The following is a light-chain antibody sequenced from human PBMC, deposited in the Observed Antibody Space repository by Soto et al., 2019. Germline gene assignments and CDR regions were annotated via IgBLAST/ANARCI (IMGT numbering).Light chain of an antibody. CDR1: QSIGSW. V-gene: IGKV1-5*03. Sequence: DIQMTQSPATLSASVGDRVTITCRASQSIGSWLAWYQQKPGKAPKVLIYKASSLQSGVPSRFSGSGSGTDFTLTLSSLQPDDFATYSCHQYKPFAQGTKLDIK. CDR2: KAS. J-gene: IGKJ1*01. CDR3: HQYKP.